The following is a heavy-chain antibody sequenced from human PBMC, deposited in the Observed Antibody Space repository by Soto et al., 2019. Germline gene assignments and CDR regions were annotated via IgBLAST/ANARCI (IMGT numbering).Heavy chain of an antibody. CDR2: IYHSGST. CDR3: ARGYCSGGSGSPGY. D-gene: IGHD2-15*01. Sequence: QVQLQESGPGLVKPSGTLSLTCAVSGGSISSSNWWSWVRQPPGKGLEWIGEIYHSGSTNYNPSLKSRVPXXVXKXXNQFSLKLSSVTAADTAVYYCARGYCSGGSGSPGYWGQGTLVTVSS. J-gene: IGHJ4*02. CDR1: GGSISSSNW. V-gene: IGHV4-4*02.